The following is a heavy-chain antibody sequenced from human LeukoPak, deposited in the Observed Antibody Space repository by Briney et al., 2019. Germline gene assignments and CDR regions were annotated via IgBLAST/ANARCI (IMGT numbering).Heavy chain of an antibody. Sequence: GGSLRLSCAASGFTFSSYAMSWVRQAPGKGLEWVAVIWYDGSNKYYADSVKGRFTISRDNSKNTLYLQMNSLRAEDTAVYYCTRDQTVAGCFDYWGQGTLVTVSS. D-gene: IGHD6-19*01. CDR2: IWYDGSNK. J-gene: IGHJ4*02. CDR3: TRDQTVAGCFDY. CDR1: GFTFSSYA. V-gene: IGHV3-33*08.